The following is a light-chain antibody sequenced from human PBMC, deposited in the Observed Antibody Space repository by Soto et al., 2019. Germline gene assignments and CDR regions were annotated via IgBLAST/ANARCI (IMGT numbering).Light chain of an antibody. J-gene: IGKJ1*01. V-gene: IGKV1-5*03. CDR1: QSINDY. CDR2: KAS. Sequence: DLQMTQSPSTLSASVGDRVTITCRASQSINDYLAWYQQKPGKAPNLLIYKASSLESGVPIRFSGSGSGTEFTLTISRLEPEDFAVYYCQQYGSSPQWTFGQGTKVDIK. CDR3: QQYGSSPQWT.